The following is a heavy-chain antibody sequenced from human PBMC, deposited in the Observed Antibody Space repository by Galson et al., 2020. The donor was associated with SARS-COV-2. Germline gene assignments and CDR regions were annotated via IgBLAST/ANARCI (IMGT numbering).Heavy chain of an antibody. CDR2: IWYDGSNK. CDR3: ARDLAVGSYFDY. J-gene: IGHJ4*02. Sequence: QLGESLKISCAASGFTFSSYGMHWVRQAPGKGLEWVAVIWYDGSNKYYADSVKGRFTISRDNSKNTLYLQMNSLRAEDTAVYYCARDLAVGSYFDYWGQGTLVTVSS. V-gene: IGHV3-33*01. CDR1: GFTFSSYG. D-gene: IGHD6-19*01.